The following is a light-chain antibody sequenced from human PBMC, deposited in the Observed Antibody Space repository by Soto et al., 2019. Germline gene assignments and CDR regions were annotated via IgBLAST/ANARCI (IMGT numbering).Light chain of an antibody. Sequence: DIVMTQSPDSLAVSLGERATINCKSSQSVAYTSNKKTHVAWYQQKAGQPPKLLLYWSSTRASGVPDRFSGSGSGTDFTLTISSLQAEDVAVYYCQQYYSPLWTFGQGTKVQIK. CDR3: QQYYSPLWT. V-gene: IGKV4-1*01. CDR1: QSVAYTSNKKTH. CDR2: WSS. J-gene: IGKJ1*01.